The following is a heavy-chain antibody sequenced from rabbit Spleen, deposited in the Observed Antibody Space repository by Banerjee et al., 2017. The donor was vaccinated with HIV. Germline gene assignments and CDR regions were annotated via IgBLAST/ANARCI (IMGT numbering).Heavy chain of an antibody. Sequence: QSLEESGGGLVKPGASLTLTCTANGFSFTISSYMCWIRQAPGKGLEWIACIDVHSDFTYFATWAKGRFTISKASSTTVTLQMTRLTAADTATYFCARDTSSSFSSYGMDLWGQGTLVTVS. V-gene: IGHV1S40*01. CDR2: IDVHSDFT. J-gene: IGHJ6*01. CDR1: GFSFTISSY. D-gene: IGHD1-1*01. CDR3: ARDTSSSFSSYGMDL.